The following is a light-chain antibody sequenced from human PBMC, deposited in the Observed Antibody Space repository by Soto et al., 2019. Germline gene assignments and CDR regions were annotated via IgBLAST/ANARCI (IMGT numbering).Light chain of an antibody. Sequence: QSVLTQPPSASGTPGQRVTISCSGSSSNIGSNYVYWYQQLPGTAPKLLIYRNNQRPSGVPDRFSCSKSGTSAALAISGVRSEDEADYYCAAWDDRLSGLVFGGGTQLTVL. J-gene: IGLJ2*01. V-gene: IGLV1-47*01. CDR3: AAWDDRLSGLV. CDR1: SSNIGSNY. CDR2: RNN.